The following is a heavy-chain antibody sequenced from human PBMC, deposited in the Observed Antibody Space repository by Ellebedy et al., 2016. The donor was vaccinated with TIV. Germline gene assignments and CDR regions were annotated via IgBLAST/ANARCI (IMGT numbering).Heavy chain of an antibody. CDR2: ISSSGSTI. J-gene: IGHJ4*02. CDR3: ARDGRYSGYDYLDY. Sequence: GGSLRLXXAASGFTFSDYYMSWIRQAPGKGLEWVSYISSSGSTIYYADSVKGRFTISRDNAKNSLYLQMNSLRAEDTAVYYCARDGRYSGYDYLDYWGQGTLVTVSS. V-gene: IGHV3-11*04. CDR1: GFTFSDYY. D-gene: IGHD5-12*01.